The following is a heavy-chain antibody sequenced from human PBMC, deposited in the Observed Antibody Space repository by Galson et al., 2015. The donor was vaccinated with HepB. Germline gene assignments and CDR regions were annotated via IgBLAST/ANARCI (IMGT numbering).Heavy chain of an antibody. CDR3: ARDGYYGSYGMDV. J-gene: IGHJ6*02. V-gene: IGHV3-21*01. CDR2: ISSSSSYI. D-gene: IGHD3-10*01. CDR1: GFTFSSYS. Sequence: SLRLSCAASGFTFSSYSMNWVRQAPGKGLEWVSSISSSSSYIYYADSVKGRFTISRDNSKNTLYLQMNSLRAEDTAVYYCARDGYYGSYGMDVWGQGTTVTVSS.